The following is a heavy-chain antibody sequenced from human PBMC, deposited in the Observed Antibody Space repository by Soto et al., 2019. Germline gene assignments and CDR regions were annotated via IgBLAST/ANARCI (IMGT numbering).Heavy chain of an antibody. CDR1: GFTFSSYA. D-gene: IGHD1-26*01. Sequence: PGGSLRLSCAASGFTFSSYAMHWVRQAPGKGLEWVAVISYDGSNKYYADSVKGRFTISRDNSKNTLYLQMNSLRAEDTAVYYCAREPCSGSYYDFLDYWGQGTLVTVSS. CDR3: AREPCSGSYYDFLDY. CDR2: ISYDGSNK. J-gene: IGHJ4*02. V-gene: IGHV3-30-3*01.